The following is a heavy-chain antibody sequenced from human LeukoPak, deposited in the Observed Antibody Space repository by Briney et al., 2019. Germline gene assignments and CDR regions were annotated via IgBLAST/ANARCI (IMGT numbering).Heavy chain of an antibody. J-gene: IGHJ5*02. D-gene: IGHD3-10*01. V-gene: IGHV4-4*07. CDR3: ARDSGTTGEVKFDP. CDR2: IYTSGTI. Sequence: KPSETLSLTCTVSGGSISSYYWSWIRQPAGTALEWIGRIYTSGTITYNPSFKSRVTMSVDTSKNQFSLKLSSVTAADTAVYYCARDSGTTGEVKFDPWGQGTLVTVSS. CDR1: GGSISSYY.